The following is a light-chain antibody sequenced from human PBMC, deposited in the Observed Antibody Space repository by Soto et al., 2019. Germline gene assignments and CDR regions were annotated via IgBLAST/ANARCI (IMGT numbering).Light chain of an antibody. CDR1: QAISNY. J-gene: IGKJ4*01. CDR3: QQYDDMPLN. Sequence: DIQMTQSPSALSASVGDRVTITCQASQAISNYLNWYQQKPGKAPDILIYDASELERGVPSRFSGSGFGTDFSFTITSLQPEDVATYYCQQYDDMPLNFGGGTKVEIK. V-gene: IGKV1-33*01. CDR2: DAS.